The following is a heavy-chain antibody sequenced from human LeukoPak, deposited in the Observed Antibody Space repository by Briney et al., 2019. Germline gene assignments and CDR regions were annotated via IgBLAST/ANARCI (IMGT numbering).Heavy chain of an antibody. J-gene: IGHJ4*02. D-gene: IGHD3-16*02. V-gene: IGHV3-21*01. CDR2: ISSSSSYI. CDR3: ARDLHGYRVAN. CDR1: GGSISSSS. Sequence: ETLSLTCTVSGGSISSSSYYWGWIRQPPGKGLEWVSSISSSSSYIYYADSVKGRFTISRDNAKNSLYLQMNSLRAEDTAVYYCARDLHGYRVANWGQGTLVTVSS.